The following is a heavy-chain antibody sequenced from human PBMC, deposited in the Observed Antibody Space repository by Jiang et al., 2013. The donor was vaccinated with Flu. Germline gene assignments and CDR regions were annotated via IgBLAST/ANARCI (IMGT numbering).Heavy chain of an antibody. Sequence: VQLVESGAEVKKPGSSVKVSCKASGDTFSSNAISWVRQAPGQGPEWMGGIIPIFGSVNYAQKFRGRVTITADKPTSTVYMVLSSLRSEDTAMYYCARGPDISAYYYFYWGQGTLVTVSP. J-gene: IGHJ4*02. CDR3: ARGPDISAYYYFY. CDR2: IIPIFGSV. V-gene: IGHV1-69*06. D-gene: IGHD3-22*01. CDR1: GDTFSSNA.